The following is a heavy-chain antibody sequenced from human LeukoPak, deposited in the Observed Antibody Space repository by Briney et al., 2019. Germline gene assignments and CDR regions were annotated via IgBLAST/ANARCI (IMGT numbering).Heavy chain of an antibody. Sequence: PGGSLRLSCAASGFTFSRNAMHWVRQAPGKGLEWVAVISYDGSSKYYADSVKGRFTISRDNSKNTLYLQMNSLRAEDTAVYYCAREDGYCSSTSCYGVFDYWGQGTLVTVSS. D-gene: IGHD2-2*01. J-gene: IGHJ4*02. CDR3: AREDGYCSSTSCYGVFDY. V-gene: IGHV3-30-3*01. CDR1: GFTFSRNA. CDR2: ISYDGSSK.